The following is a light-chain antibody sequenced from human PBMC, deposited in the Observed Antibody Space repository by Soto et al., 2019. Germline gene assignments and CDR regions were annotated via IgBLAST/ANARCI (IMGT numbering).Light chain of an antibody. J-gene: IGLJ2*01. V-gene: IGLV1-44*01. Sequence: QSVLTQSPSASGTPGQRVTISCSGSISNIGRNTVNWYQQFPGTAPKVLIYRNDQRPSGVPGRFSASKSGTSASLAISGLQSEDEADYYCAAWDDSLNGPVFGGGTKLTVL. CDR3: AAWDDSLNGPV. CDR1: ISNIGRNT. CDR2: RND.